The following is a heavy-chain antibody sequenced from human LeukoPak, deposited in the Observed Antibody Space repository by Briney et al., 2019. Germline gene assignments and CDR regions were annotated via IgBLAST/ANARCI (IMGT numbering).Heavy chain of an antibody. D-gene: IGHD2-2*01. CDR2: ISSSGSTI. Sequence: PGGSLRLSCAASGFTFSDYYMSWIRQAPGKGLEWVSYISSSGSTIYYADSVKGRFTISRDNSKNTLYLQMNILRAEDTAVYYCAKRRHCSSATCPNWFDPWGQGTLVTVSS. CDR1: GFTFSDYY. J-gene: IGHJ5*02. V-gene: IGHV3-11*01. CDR3: AKRRHCSSATCPNWFDP.